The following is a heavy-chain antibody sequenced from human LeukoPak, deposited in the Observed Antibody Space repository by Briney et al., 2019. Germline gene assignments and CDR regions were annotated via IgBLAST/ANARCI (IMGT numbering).Heavy chain of an antibody. CDR1: GGTFSNYG. CDR2: IIPLFGSA. J-gene: IGHJ4*02. CDR3: ARGRYHSSDYRQNYFDY. D-gene: IGHD3-22*01. Sequence: SVKVSCKGSGGTFSNYGLSWVRQAPGQGLEWMGGIIPLFGSANHAQKFQGRVTITADESTSTAYMELSSLRSEDTAVYYCARGRYHSSDYRQNYFDYWGQGTLVTVSS. V-gene: IGHV1-69*01.